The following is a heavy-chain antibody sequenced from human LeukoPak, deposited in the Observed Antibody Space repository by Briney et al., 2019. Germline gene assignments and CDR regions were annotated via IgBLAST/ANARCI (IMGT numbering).Heavy chain of an antibody. CDR3: ARDRWFGELSLAEMDV. J-gene: IGHJ6*04. D-gene: IGHD3-10*01. V-gene: IGHV1-18*01. CDR2: ISAYNGNT. CDR1: SYTFTSYG. Sequence: ASVKVSCKASSYTFTSYGISWVRQAPGQGLEWMGWISAYNGNTNYAQKLQGRVTMTTDTSTSTAYMELRSLRSDDTAVYYCARDRWFGELSLAEMDVWGKGTTVTVSS.